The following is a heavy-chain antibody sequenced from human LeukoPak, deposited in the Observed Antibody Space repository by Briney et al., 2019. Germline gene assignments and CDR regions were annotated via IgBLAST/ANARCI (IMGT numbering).Heavy chain of an antibody. J-gene: IGHJ4*02. D-gene: IGHD2-21*02. CDR2: IYYSGST. CDR1: GGSLSSYY. CDR3: ARLSVVTPFDY. Sequence: SETLSLTCTVSGGSLSSYYWSWIRQPPGKGLEWIGYIYYSGSTNYNPSLKSRVTISVDTSKNQFSLKLSSVTAADTAVYYCARLSVVTPFDYWGQGTLVTVSS. V-gene: IGHV4-59*08.